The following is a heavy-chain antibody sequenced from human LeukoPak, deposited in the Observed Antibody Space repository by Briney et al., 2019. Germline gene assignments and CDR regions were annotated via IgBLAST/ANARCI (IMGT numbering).Heavy chain of an antibody. D-gene: IGHD5-12*01. CDR3: ARGSPIPVEMATISGAFDI. CDR1: GGSFSGYY. CDR2: INHSGST. Sequence: PSETLSLTCAVYGGSFSGYYWSWIRQPPGKGLEWIGEINHSGSTNYNPSLKSRVTISVDTSKNQFSLKLSSVTAADTAVYYCARGSPIPVEMATISGAFDIWGQGTMVTVSS. V-gene: IGHV4-34*01. J-gene: IGHJ3*02.